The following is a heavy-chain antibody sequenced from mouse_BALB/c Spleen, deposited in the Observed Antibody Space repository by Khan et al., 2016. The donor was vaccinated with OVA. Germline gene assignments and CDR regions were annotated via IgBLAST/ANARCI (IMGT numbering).Heavy chain of an antibody. J-gene: IGHJ2*01. CDR3: TSVHGGY. V-gene: IGHV9-3-1*01. CDR2: INTYTGKP. CDR1: GYTFTDYV. Sequence: QIQLVQSGPELKKPGETVKISCKASGYTFTDYVMTRVKQSPGKGLKWMGWINTYTGKPTYADDFKGRFAFSLETSASTAYLQIHSLKNEDTATYFCTSVHGGYWGQGATLTVSS.